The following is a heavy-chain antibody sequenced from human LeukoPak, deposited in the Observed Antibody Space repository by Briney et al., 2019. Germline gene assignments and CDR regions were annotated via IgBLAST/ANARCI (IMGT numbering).Heavy chain of an antibody. CDR2: IYRDDRT. D-gene: IGHD5-18*01. CDR3: ARDLGSYVDS. V-gene: IGHV3-66*01. CDR1: GFTVSSSY. J-gene: IGHJ5*01. Sequence: GGSLRLSCAASGFTVSSSYMSWVRQAPGKGLEWVSIIYRDDRTFYADSVKDRFTISRDNSKKTLFLQMNSLRAEDTAVYYCARDLGSYVDSWGHGTLVTVSS.